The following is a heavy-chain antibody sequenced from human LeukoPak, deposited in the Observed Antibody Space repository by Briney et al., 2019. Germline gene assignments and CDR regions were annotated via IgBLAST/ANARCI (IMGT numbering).Heavy chain of an antibody. J-gene: IGHJ4*02. CDR1: GDSISSGDYY. CDR2: ISSSGST. V-gene: IGHV4-61*02. Sequence: SETLSLTCTVSGDSISSGDYYWSWTRQPAGKGLEWIGRISSSGSTNYNPSLKSRVTISVDTSKNQFSLKLSSVTAADTAVYYCARDCQGGYGDKTVDYWGQGTLVTVSS. CDR3: ARDCQGGYGDKTVDY. D-gene: IGHD5-18*01.